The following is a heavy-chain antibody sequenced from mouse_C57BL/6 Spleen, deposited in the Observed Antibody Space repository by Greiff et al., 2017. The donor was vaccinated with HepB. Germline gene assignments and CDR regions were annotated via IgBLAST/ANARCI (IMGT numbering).Heavy chain of an antibody. CDR3: ARIDTVPMDY. V-gene: IGHV1-50*01. D-gene: IGHD1-1*01. CDR1: GYTFTSYW. CDR2: IDPSDSYT. Sequence: VQLQQPGAELVKPGASVKLSCKASGYTFTSYWMQWVKQRPGQGLEWIGEIDPSDSYTNYNQKFKGKATLTVDTSSSTAYMQLSSLTSEDSAVYYCARIDTVPMDYWGQGTSVTVSS. J-gene: IGHJ4*01.